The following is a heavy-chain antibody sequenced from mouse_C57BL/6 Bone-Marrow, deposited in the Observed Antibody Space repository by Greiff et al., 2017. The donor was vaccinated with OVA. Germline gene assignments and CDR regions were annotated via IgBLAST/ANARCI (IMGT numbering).Heavy chain of an antibody. V-gene: IGHV1-74*01. Sequence: VQLQQPGAELVKPGASVKVSCKASGYTFTSYWMHWVKQRPGQGLEWIGRIHPSDSDTNYHPKFKGKATLTVDKSSSTAYLQLSSLTSEDSAVDYGAISYLLRWGYFDYWGQGTTLTVSS. CDR1: GYTFTSYW. CDR3: AISYLLRWGYFDY. CDR2: IHPSDSDT. J-gene: IGHJ2*01. D-gene: IGHD1-1*01.